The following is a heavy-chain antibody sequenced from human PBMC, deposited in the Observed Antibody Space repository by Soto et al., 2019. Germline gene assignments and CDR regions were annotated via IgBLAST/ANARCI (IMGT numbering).Heavy chain of an antibody. CDR2: IYSGGGT. Sequence: EVQLVESGGGLVQPGGSLRLSCAASGFTVSNNYMSWVRQAPGKGLEYVSVIYSGGGTYYAYSVKGRFTISRDNSKNTLYLQRNSLGAEDTAVYYCARSPTRTNYADYFDPWRQGTLVTVSS. D-gene: IGHD4-17*01. CDR1: GFTVSNNY. V-gene: IGHV3-66*01. J-gene: IGHJ5*02. CDR3: ARSPTRTNYADYFDP.